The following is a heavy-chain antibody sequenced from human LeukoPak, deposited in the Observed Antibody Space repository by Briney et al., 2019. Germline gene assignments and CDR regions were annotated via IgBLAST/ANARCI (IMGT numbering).Heavy chain of an antibody. Sequence: PAGGSLRLSGAASGFTFSSYAMTWARQAPGKGLEWVSSISGSGDYTNYAGSVKGRFTISRDNSKNTLYLQMNSLRAEDTAVYYCAKDPYQTYREYGSARPDYWGQGTLVTVSS. CDR1: GFTFSSYA. D-gene: IGHD3-10*01. V-gene: IGHV3-23*01. J-gene: IGHJ4*02. CDR2: ISGSGDYT. CDR3: AKDPYQTYREYGSARPDY.